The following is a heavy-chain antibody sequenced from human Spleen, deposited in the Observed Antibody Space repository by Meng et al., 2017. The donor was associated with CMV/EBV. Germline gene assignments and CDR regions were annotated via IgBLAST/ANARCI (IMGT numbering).Heavy chain of an antibody. J-gene: IGHJ4*02. V-gene: IGHV3-15*01. D-gene: IGHD1-1*01. CDR1: GFTFSNAW. CDR2: IKSKTDGGTS. Sequence: GGTLRLSCAASGFTFSNAWMSWVRQAPGKGLEWVGRIKSKTDGGTSDYAPPVKGRISISRDDSKNTLYLQMNSLETEDTALYYCATGTGRSDFDYWGQGTLVTVSS. CDR3: ATGTGRSDFDY.